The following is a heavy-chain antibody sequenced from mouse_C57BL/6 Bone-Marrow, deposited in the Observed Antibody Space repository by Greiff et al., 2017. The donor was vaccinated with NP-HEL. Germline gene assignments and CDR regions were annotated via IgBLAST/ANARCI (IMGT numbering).Heavy chain of an antibody. CDR1: GYAFSSSW. J-gene: IGHJ2*01. CDR3: ARLLRFFLDY. CDR2: IYPGDGDT. D-gene: IGHD1-1*01. Sequence: VQLQQSGPELVKPGASVKISCKASGYAFSSSWMNWVKQRPGKGLEWIGRIYPGDGDTNYNGKFKGKATLTADKSSSTAYMQLSSLTSEDSAVYFCARLLRFFLDYWGQGTTLTVSS. V-gene: IGHV1-82*01.